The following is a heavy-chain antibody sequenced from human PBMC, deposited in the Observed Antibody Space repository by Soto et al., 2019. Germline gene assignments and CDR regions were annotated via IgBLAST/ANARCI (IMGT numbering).Heavy chain of an antibody. CDR1: GGSISSGDYY. D-gene: IGHD3-16*01. J-gene: IGHJ4*02. Sequence: PSETLSLTCTVSGGSISSGDYYWSWIRQPPGKGLEWIGYIYYSGSTYYNPSLKSRVTISVDTSKNQFSLKLSSVTAADTAVYYCARDGGQGDYFDYWGQGTLVTVSS. CDR2: IYYSGST. CDR3: ARDGGQGDYFDY. V-gene: IGHV4-30-4*01.